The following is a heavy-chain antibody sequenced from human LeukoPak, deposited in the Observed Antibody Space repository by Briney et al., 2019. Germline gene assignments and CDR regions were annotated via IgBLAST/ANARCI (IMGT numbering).Heavy chain of an antibody. CDR2: ISSSGRSI. CDR1: GFTFSSYE. Sequence: GGSLRLSCAASGFTFSSYEMNWVRQAPGKGLEWVSYISSSGRSINYADSVRGRFTISRDNGKNSLYLQMNSLRAEDTAVYYCAKDRGAVAGVMDVWGKGTTVTVSS. V-gene: IGHV3-48*03. D-gene: IGHD6-19*01. CDR3: AKDRGAVAGVMDV. J-gene: IGHJ6*03.